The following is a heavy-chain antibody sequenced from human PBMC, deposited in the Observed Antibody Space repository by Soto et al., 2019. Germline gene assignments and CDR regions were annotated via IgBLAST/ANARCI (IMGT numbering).Heavy chain of an antibody. D-gene: IGHD5-12*01. CDR3: ARDRRRGRHYYYGMDV. V-gene: IGHV4-59*01. CDR2: IYYSGST. CDR1: GGSISSYY. J-gene: IGHJ6*02. Sequence: PSETLSLTCTVSGGSISSYYWSWIRQPPGKGLEWIGYIYYSGSTNYNPSLKSRVTISVDTSKNKFSLKLSSVTAADTAVYYCARDRRRGRHYYYGMDVWGQGTTVTVSS.